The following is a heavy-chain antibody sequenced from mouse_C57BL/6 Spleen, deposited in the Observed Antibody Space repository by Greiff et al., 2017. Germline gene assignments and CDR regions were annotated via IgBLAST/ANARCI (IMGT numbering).Heavy chain of an antibody. CDR2: IYPGNSDT. J-gene: IGHJ2*01. V-gene: IGHV1-5*01. CDR1: GYTFTSYW. Sequence: VHVKQSGTVLARPGASVKMSCKTSGYTFTSYWMHWVKQRPGQGLEWIGAIYPGNSDTSYNQKFKGMAKLTAVTSASTAYMELSSLTNDDSAVYYCTRRYDYPYFDYWGQGTTLTGSS. D-gene: IGHD2-4*01. CDR3: TRRYDYPYFDY.